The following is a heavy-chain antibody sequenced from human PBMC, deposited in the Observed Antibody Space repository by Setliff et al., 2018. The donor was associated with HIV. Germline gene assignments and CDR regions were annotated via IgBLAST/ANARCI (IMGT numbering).Heavy chain of an antibody. J-gene: IGHJ6*04. V-gene: IGHV3-21*01. CDR2: ISSSTTSI. CDR3: ARAIYSGGWYGMDV. D-gene: IGHD5-12*01. Sequence: PGGSLRLSCAASGFTFSSYSMNWVRQAPGKGLEWVSSISSSTTSIYYADSVKGRFTISRDNAKSTLYLQMNSLRVEDTAVYYCARAIYSGGWYGMDVWGKGTTVTVSS. CDR1: GFTFSSYS.